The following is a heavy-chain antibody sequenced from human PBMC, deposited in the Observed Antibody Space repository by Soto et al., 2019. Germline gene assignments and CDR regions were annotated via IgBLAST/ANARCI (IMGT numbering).Heavy chain of an antibody. D-gene: IGHD2-15*01. CDR1: VFNFSDAW. CDR2: IKSKSDGGTT. J-gene: IGHJ5*02. Sequence: PWGALRVSWVASVFNFSDAWMSWVRQAPGNGLACLGRIKSKSDGGTTEYAAPVRGRFTISRDDSKNTFYLQMNSLKTEDTAVYYCTTDLRRIAVVVGSTGYFNPWGQGTPVTVSS. CDR3: TTDLRRIAVVVGSTGYFNP. V-gene: IGHV3-15*01.